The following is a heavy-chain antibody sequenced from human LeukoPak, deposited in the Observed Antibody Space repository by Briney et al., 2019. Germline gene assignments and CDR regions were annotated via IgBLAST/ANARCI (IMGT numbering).Heavy chain of an antibody. J-gene: IGHJ4*02. D-gene: IGHD3-22*01. CDR2: IIPIFGTA. CDR3: ARGWDYDSGGRPTAYVY. V-gene: IGHV1-69*06. CDR1: GGTFSNYA. Sequence: ASVKVSCKASGGTFSNYAINWVRQAPGQGLEWMGGIIPIFGTANYAQKFQGRVTITADKSTSTVYMELNSLKSEDAAVYYCARGWDYDSGGRPTAYVYWGQGTLVTVSS.